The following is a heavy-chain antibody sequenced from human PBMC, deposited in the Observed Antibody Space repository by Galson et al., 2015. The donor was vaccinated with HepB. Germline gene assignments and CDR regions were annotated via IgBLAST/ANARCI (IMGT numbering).Heavy chain of an antibody. CDR1: GYTFTSYA. CDR3: ARDLRLSRYILTGYLY. Sequence: SVKVSCKASGYTFTSYAMHWVRQAPGQRLEWMGWINAGNGNTKYSQKFQGRVTITRDTSASTAYMELSSLRSEDTAVYYCARDLRLSRYILTGYLYWGQGTLVTVSS. CDR2: INAGNGNT. D-gene: IGHD3-9*01. V-gene: IGHV1-3*01. J-gene: IGHJ4*02.